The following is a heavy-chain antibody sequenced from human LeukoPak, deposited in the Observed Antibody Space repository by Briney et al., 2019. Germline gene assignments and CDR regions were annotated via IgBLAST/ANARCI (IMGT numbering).Heavy chain of an antibody. CDR1: GYTFTSYD. CDR3: ARGSHTIYYGSGRWFDP. J-gene: IGHJ5*02. V-gene: IGHV1-8*01. Sequence: ASVKVSCKASGYTFTSYDINWVRQATGQGLEWMGWMNPNSGNTGYAQKFQGRVTMTRNTSISTAYMELSSLRSEDTAVYYCARGSHTIYYGSGRWFDPWGQGTLVTVSS. CDR2: MNPNSGNT. D-gene: IGHD3-10*01.